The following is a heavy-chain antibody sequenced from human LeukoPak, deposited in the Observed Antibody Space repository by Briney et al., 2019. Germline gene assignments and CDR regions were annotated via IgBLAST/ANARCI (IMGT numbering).Heavy chain of an antibody. CDR1: GGSISNRNYH. Sequence: SETLSLTCTVSGGSISNRNYHWGWIRQPPGKGLEWIGSICSSGSAYYNPSLKSRVTISVDTSKNQFSLKLSSVTAADTAVYYCAIHYWGFDYWGQGTLVTVSS. J-gene: IGHJ4*02. V-gene: IGHV4-39*07. CDR3: AIHYWGFDY. CDR2: ICSSGSA. D-gene: IGHD7-27*01.